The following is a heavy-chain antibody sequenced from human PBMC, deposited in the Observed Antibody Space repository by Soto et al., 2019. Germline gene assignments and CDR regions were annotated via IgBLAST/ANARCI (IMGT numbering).Heavy chain of an antibody. D-gene: IGHD3-3*01. CDR2: MNPNSGNT. V-gene: IGHV1-8*01. Sequence: GASVNVSCKASGYTFTSYDINWVRQATGQGLEWMGWMNPNSGNTGYAQKFRGRVTMTRNTSIRTAYMELSSLRSEDTAVYYCAVPTTYYDFWSGYWDTGIHGYYYGMDVWGQGPTVTVSS. CDR1: GYTFTSYD. CDR3: AVPTTYYDFWSGYWDTGIHGYYYGMDV. J-gene: IGHJ6*02.